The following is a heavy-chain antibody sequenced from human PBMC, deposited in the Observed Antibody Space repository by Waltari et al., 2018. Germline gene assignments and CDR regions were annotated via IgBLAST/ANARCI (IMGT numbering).Heavy chain of an antibody. D-gene: IGHD3-22*01. V-gene: IGHV3-30*02. CDR1: GFTFSSYG. Sequence: QVQLVESGGGVVQPGGSLRLSWAASGFTFSSYGMHWVRQAPGKGLEWVAFIRYDGSNKYYADSVKGRFTISRDNSKNTLYLQMNSLRAEDTAVYYCAKEHYYDSSGLDYWGQGTLVTVSS. J-gene: IGHJ4*02. CDR2: IRYDGSNK. CDR3: AKEHYYDSSGLDY.